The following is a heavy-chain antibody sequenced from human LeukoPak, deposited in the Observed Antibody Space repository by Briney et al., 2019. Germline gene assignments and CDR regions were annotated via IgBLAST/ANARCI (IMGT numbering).Heavy chain of an antibody. CDR2: INSDGSST. CDR3: ARGKGLQYYYDSSGYGAFDY. CDR1: GFTFSSYW. V-gene: IGHV3-74*01. J-gene: IGHJ4*02. Sequence: GGSLRLSCAASGFTFSSYWMHWVRQAPGKGLVWVSRINSDGSSTSYADSVKGRFTISRDNAKNTLYLQMNSLRAEDTAVYYCARGKGLQYYYDSSGYGAFDYWGQGTLVTVSS. D-gene: IGHD3-22*01.